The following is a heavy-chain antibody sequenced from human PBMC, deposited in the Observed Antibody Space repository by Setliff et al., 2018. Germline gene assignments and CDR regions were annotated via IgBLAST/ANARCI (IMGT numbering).Heavy chain of an antibody. Sequence: GGSLRLSCVASGFIFNNAWLSWVRQPPGKGLEWVGHIKSKTDGGTTDYAAPVKGRFTISRDDSKNTLYLQMNSLNTEDTAVYYCATGPRDNRNFLNWLGSWGQGTLVTVSS. CDR2: IKSKTDGGTT. V-gene: IGHV3-15*01. D-gene: IGHD3-9*01. CDR3: ATGPRDNRNFLNWLGS. J-gene: IGHJ5*01. CDR1: GFIFNNAW.